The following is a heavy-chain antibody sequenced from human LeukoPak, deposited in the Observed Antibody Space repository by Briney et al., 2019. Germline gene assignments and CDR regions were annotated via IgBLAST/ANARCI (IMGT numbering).Heavy chain of an antibody. Sequence: PSETLSLTCTVSGGSISAYYWNWIRQPPGKGLEWIGYIYYSGSADYNPALKSRVIISVDTSKNQFSLKLSSVTAADTAVYYCARDKVPGDYWGQGTLVTVSS. D-gene: IGHD1-1*01. CDR2: IYYSGSA. J-gene: IGHJ4*02. CDR3: ARDKVPGDY. V-gene: IGHV4-59*01. CDR1: GGSISAYY.